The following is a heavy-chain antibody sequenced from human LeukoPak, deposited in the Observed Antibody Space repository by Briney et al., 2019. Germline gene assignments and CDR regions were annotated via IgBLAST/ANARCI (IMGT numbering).Heavy chain of an antibody. CDR1: GYSISSGYY. Sequence: SETLPLTCAVSGYSISSGYYWGWIRQPPGKGLEWIGSIYHSGSTYYNPSLKSRVTISVDTSKNQFSLKLSSVTAADTAVYYCARGWNYGDYVFDYWGQGTLVTVSS. D-gene: IGHD4-17*01. CDR3: ARGWNYGDYVFDY. V-gene: IGHV4-38-2*01. J-gene: IGHJ4*02. CDR2: IYHSGST.